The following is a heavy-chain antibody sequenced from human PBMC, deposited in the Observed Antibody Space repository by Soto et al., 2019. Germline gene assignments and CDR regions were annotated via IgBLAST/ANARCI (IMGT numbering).Heavy chain of an antibody. CDR2: IYYSGST. CDR1: GGSISSGGYY. J-gene: IGHJ2*01. D-gene: IGHD2-15*01. V-gene: IGHV4-31*03. Sequence: QVQLQESGPGLVKPSQTLSLTCTVSGGSISSGGYYWSWIRQHPGKGLEWIGYIYYSGSTYYNPSLKSRVTISVDPSKNQFSLKLSSVTAADTAVYYCARDGYCSGGSCYPNWYFDLWGRGTLVTVSS. CDR3: ARDGYCSGGSCYPNWYFDL.